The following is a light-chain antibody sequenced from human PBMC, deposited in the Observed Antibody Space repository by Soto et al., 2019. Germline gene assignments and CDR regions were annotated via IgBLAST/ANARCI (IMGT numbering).Light chain of an antibody. CDR2: GAS. V-gene: IGKV1-39*01. J-gene: IGKJ2*01. Sequence: DIQMTQSPSSQSASVGDRVTITCRASQSISRYLHWYQQKPGKAPRLLIFGASTLQSGVPSRFSGSGSGTDFTLTISSLQPEDFATYYCQQSDTMPYTFGQGTKLEIK. CDR3: QQSDTMPYT. CDR1: QSISRY.